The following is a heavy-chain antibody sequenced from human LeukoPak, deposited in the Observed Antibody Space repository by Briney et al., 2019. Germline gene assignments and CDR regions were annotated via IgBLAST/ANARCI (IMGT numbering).Heavy chain of an antibody. J-gene: IGHJ3*02. D-gene: IGHD6-6*01. CDR2: TYYRSKWYN. V-gene: IGHV6-1*01. CDR3: ARMGFIAARPGPSLPRGAFDI. Sequence: SQTLSLTCAISGDSVSSNSAAWNWIRQSPSRGLEWLGRTYYRSKWYNDYAVSVKSRITINPDTSKNQFSLQLNSVTPEDTAVYYCARMGFIAARPGPSLPRGAFDIWGQGTTVTVSS. CDR1: GDSVSSNSAA.